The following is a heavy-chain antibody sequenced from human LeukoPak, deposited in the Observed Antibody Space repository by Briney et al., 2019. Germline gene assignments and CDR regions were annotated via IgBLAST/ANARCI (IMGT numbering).Heavy chain of an antibody. D-gene: IGHD3-16*01. CDR2: IYYSGNT. V-gene: IGHV4-59*01. CDR1: GGSITSFY. J-gene: IGHJ2*01. Sequence: SETLSLTCTVSGGSITSFYWSWIRQPPGKGLEWIGYIYYSGNTNYNPSLKSRVTISVDRSKNQFSLKLSSVTAADTAIYYCAKGDPTFLFWYFDLWGRGTLVTASS. CDR3: AKGDPTFLFWYFDL.